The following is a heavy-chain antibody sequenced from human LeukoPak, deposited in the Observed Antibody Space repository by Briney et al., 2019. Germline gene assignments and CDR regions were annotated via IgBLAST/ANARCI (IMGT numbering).Heavy chain of an antibody. Sequence: SETLSLTCTVSGGSVTDYYWSWIRQSPGKGLEWIGYIYYTGTSYNPSLKSRVTISADTSKNQFSLKLISVTAADTAVYYCASRKLGNDYWGQGTLVTVPS. CDR2: IYYTGT. V-gene: IGHV4-59*02. J-gene: IGHJ4*02. D-gene: IGHD7-27*01. CDR1: GGSVTDYY. CDR3: ASRKLGNDY.